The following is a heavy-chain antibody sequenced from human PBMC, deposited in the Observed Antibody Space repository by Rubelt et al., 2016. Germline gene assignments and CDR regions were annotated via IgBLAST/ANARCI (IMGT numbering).Heavy chain of an antibody. CDR1: GYSFTSYW. Sequence: EVQLVQSGAEVKKPGESLKISCKGSGYSFTSYWIGWVRQMPGKGLEWMGIIYPGDSDTSGRPYFQGQVTVSAEKSNSTAYLQWSSLKDSDTAMYYSARQVGESTDGMDVWGQGTTVTVSS. J-gene: IGHJ6*02. CDR3: ARQVGESTDGMDV. V-gene: IGHV5-51*01. D-gene: IGHD3-10*01. CDR2: IYPGDSDT.